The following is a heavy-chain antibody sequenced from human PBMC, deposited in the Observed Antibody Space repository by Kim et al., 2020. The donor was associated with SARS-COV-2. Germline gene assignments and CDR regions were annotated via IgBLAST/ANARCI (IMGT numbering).Heavy chain of an antibody. CDR3: AKDRIGSRSTWYGAVDY. Sequence: GGSLRLSCAASGFTLTNYAMSWVRQAPGKGLEWVSTISDSGDITFYVDSVKGRFTISRDNSKNTLFLQMNSLRAEDTAIYYCAKDRIGSRSTWYGAVDYWGQGALVTVSS. CDR2: ISDSGDIT. D-gene: IGHD6-13*01. V-gene: IGHV3-23*01. CDR1: GFTLTNYA. J-gene: IGHJ4*02.